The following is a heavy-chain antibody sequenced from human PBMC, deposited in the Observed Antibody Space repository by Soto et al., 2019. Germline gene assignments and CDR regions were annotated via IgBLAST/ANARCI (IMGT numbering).Heavy chain of an antibody. D-gene: IGHD3-10*01. CDR1: GGTFSSYA. CDR3: ARVKGSGSCFDY. V-gene: IGHV1-69*13. J-gene: IGHJ4*02. CDR2: IIPIFGTA. Sequence: SVKVSCKASGGTFSSYAISWVRQAPGQGLEWMGGIIPIFGTANYAQKFQGRVTITADESTSTAYMELSTLRSEDPAVYYCARVKGSGSCFDYWGQGTLVTVSS.